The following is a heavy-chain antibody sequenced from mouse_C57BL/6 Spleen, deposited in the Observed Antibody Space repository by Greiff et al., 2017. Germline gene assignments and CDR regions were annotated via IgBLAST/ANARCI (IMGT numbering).Heavy chain of an antibody. J-gene: IGHJ2*01. CDR3: ARERGKPWDLDY. D-gene: IGHD4-1*01. V-gene: IGHV1-80*01. CDR1: GYAFRSYW. Sequence: VQLVESGAELVKPGASVKISCKASGYAFRSYWMNWVKQRPGKGLEWIGQIYPGDGDTNYNGKFKGKATLTADKSSSTAYMQLSSLTSEDSAVYFCARERGKPWDLDYWGQGTTLTVSS. CDR2: IYPGDGDT.